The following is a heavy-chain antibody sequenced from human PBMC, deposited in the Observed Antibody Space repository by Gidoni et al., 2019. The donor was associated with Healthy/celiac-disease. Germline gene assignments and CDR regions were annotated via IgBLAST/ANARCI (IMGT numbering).Heavy chain of an antibody. Sequence: EVQLLESGGGLVQPGGSLRLSCAASGLTFSSYAMIWVRQAPGKGLEWVSAISVSGGSTYYADSVKGRFTISRDNSKNTLYLQMNSLRAEDTAVYYCAKDRLPPGSWIYCGQGTLVTVSS. V-gene: IGHV3-23*01. CDR1: GLTFSSYA. D-gene: IGHD6-13*01. CDR3: AKDRLPPGSWIY. CDR2: ISVSGGST. J-gene: IGHJ4*02.